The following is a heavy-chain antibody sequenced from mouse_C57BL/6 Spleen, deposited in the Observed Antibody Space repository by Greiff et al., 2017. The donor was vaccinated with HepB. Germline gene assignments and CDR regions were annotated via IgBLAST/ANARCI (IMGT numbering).Heavy chain of an antibody. CDR2: IYPGDGGT. V-gene: IGHV1-82*01. Sequence: QVQLKESGPELVKPGASVKISCKASGYAFSSSWMNWVKQRPGKGLEWIGRIYPGDGGTNYNGKFKGKATLTADKSSSTAYMQLSSLTSEDSAVYFCARSYYGSSYEWYFDVWGTGTTVTVSS. CDR1: GYAFSSSW. CDR3: ARSYYGSSYEWYFDV. J-gene: IGHJ1*03. D-gene: IGHD1-1*01.